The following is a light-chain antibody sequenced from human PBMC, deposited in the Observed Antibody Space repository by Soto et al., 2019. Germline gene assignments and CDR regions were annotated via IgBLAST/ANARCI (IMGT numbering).Light chain of an antibody. CDR2: DVS. Sequence: SVLTQPPSASGSPGQSVAISCPGTSSDVGGYNYVSWYQQHPGKAPKLMIYDVSERPSGVPDRFSGSKSGNTASLTVSGLQAEDEADYFCSSYAGTHVVFGTGTKVTVL. CDR1: SSDVGGYNY. CDR3: SSYAGTHVV. J-gene: IGLJ1*01. V-gene: IGLV2-8*01.